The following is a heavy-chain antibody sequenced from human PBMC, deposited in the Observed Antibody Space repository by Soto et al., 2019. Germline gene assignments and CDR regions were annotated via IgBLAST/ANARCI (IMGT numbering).Heavy chain of an antibody. Sequence: QVQLQESGPGLVKPSETLSLTCTVSGGSISNDYWSWIRQPPGKGLESIGYIYNSGSTKYNPSLKRRVXIPTEXXKNQFSLRLNSVTAADTAVYYCASARPDTAMAVDSWGQGTLVTVSS. V-gene: IGHV4-59*01. D-gene: IGHD5-18*01. CDR2: IYNSGST. CDR1: GGSISNDY. CDR3: ASARPDTAMAVDS. J-gene: IGHJ4*02.